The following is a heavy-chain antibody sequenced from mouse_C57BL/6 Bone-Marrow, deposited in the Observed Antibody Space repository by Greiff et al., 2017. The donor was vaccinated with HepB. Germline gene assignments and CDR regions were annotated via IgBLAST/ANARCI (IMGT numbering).Heavy chain of an antibody. CDR2: INPGSGGT. J-gene: IGHJ1*03. CDR1: GYAFTNYL. V-gene: IGHV1-54*01. CDR3: ARYPTAVPGYFDV. Sequence: QVQLQQPGAELVRPGTSVKVSCKASGYAFTNYLIEWVKQRPGQGLEWIGVINPGSGGTNYNEKFKGKATLTADKSSSTAYMQLSSLTSEDSAVYFCARYPTAVPGYFDVWGTGTTVTVSS. D-gene: IGHD1-1*01.